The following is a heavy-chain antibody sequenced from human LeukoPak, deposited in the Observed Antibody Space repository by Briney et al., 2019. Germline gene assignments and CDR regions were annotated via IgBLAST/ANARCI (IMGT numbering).Heavy chain of an antibody. V-gene: IGHV4-59*08. CDR2: IYYSGST. J-gene: IGHJ5*02. D-gene: IGHD2-21*01. CDR1: GGSISSYY. CDR3: ARLGKADSLVLPYNWFDP. Sequence: SETLSLTCTVSGGSISSYYWSWIRQPPGKGLEWIGYIYYSGSTNYDPSLKSRVTISVDTSKNQFSLKLSSVTAADTAVYYCARLGKADSLVLPYNWFDPWGQGTLVTVSS.